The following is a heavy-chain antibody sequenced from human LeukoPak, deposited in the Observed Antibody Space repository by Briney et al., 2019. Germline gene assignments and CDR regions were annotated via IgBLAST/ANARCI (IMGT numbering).Heavy chain of an antibody. Sequence: PSETLSLTCGVSGFYISSSHYWAWIRQPPGKGLEWIGSIYHSGSTYYNPSLQSRVTISVDTSKNQFSLTLSSLTAADTAVYYCARSLSYVSGRYYHFEYWGQGTLVTVSS. D-gene: IGHD3-10*01. CDR1: GFYISSSHY. CDR3: ARSLSYVSGRYYHFEY. V-gene: IGHV4-38-2*01. CDR2: IYHSGST. J-gene: IGHJ4*02.